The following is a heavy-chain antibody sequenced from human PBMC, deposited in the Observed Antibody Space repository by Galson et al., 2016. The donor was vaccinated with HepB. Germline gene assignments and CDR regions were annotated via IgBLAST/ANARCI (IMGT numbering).Heavy chain of an antibody. CDR1: GASVSTTFYY. D-gene: IGHD1-1*01. J-gene: IGHJ3*01. CDR2: IHYGSMT. V-gene: IGHV4-39*07. Sequence: ETLSLTCTVSGASVSTTFYYWGWIRQPPGKGLEWIGNIHYGSMTYYNPSLEGRVTIFVDTSKNLVSLKLTSVTAADTAMYYCASPHYSSDSPFETGQLSTDAFDVWGQGTTVTVSP. CDR3: ASPHYSSDSPFETGQLSTDAFDV.